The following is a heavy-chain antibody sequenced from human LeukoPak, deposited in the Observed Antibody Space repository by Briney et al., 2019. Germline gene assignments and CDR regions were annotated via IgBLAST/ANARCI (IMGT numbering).Heavy chain of an antibody. D-gene: IGHD3-10*02. Sequence: GGSLRLSCAASGFTFSNYEMNWVRQAPGKGLEWLSYISSSGRTFYYADSVKGRFTISRDNAKDSLFLQMSSLRAEDTAVYYCAELGITMIGGVWGKGTTVTISS. CDR2: ISSSGRTF. CDR1: GFTFSNYE. CDR3: AELGITMIGGV. V-gene: IGHV3-48*03. J-gene: IGHJ6*04.